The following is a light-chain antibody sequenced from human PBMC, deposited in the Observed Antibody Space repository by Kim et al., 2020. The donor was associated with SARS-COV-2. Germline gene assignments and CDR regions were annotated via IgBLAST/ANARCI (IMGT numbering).Light chain of an antibody. CDR1: QSVLYTSNNNNY. Sequence: DIVMTQSPDSLAVSLGERATINCKSSQSVLYTSNNNNYLAWYQQKPGQPPHLLIYWASTREFGVPDRFSGSGSGTDFTLTISSLQAEDVAVYYCQQYYSTPYTFGQGTKLEI. J-gene: IGKJ2*01. V-gene: IGKV4-1*01. CDR3: QQYYSTPYT. CDR2: WAS.